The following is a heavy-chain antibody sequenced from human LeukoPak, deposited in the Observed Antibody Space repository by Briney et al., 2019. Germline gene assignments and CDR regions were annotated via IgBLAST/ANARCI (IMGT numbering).Heavy chain of an antibody. CDR3: AKDVRVGSYYYGMDV. Sequence: GGSLRLSCSASGFTFSNYAMTWVRQAPGKGLEWVSGISGSGGGTYYTDSMKGRFTISRDNSKNTLYLQMSSLRGEDTAVYYCAKDVRVGSYYYGMDVWGQGTTVTVSS. V-gene: IGHV3-23*01. D-gene: IGHD1-26*01. CDR2: ISGSGGGT. CDR1: GFTFSNYA. J-gene: IGHJ6*02.